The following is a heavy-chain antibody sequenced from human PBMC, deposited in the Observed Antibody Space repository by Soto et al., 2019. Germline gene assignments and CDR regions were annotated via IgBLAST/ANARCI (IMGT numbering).Heavy chain of an antibody. CDR1: GGSVSSISHY. CDR3: AREGYSYAYFDY. V-gene: IGHV4-61*01. D-gene: IGHD5-18*01. J-gene: IGHJ4*02. CDR2: IYFSGTT. Sequence: QVQLQESGPGLVKPSETLSLTCTVSGGSVSSISHYWSWIRQPPGKGLEWIGYIYFSGTTNYNPYLKSRVTISIDMSKNQFSLKLSSVTAADTAVYYCAREGYSYAYFDYWGQGTLVTVSS.